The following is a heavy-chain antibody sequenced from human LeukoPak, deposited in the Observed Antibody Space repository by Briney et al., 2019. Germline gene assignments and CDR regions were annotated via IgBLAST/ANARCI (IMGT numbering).Heavy chain of an antibody. Sequence: SVKVSCKASGGTFSSYAISWVRQAPGQGLEWMGRIIPIFGTANYAQKFQGRVTITTDESTSTAYMELSSLRSEDTAAYYCAGDPDYYDSSGYYDYWGQGALVTVSS. CDR3: AGDPDYYDSSGYYDY. CDR1: GGTFSSYA. V-gene: IGHV1-69*05. J-gene: IGHJ4*02. D-gene: IGHD3-22*01. CDR2: IIPIFGTA.